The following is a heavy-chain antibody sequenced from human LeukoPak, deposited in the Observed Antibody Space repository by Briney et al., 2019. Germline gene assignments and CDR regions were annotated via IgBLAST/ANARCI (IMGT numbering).Heavy chain of an antibody. V-gene: IGHV1-69*02. CDR3: ARVSDSSGNFDY. Sequence: SVKVSCKTSGGTFSSYTISWVRQAPGQGLEWMGKIIPILGIANYAQKFQGRVTITADKSMSTAYMELSSLRSEDTAVYYCARVSDSSGNFDYWGQGTLVTVSS. CDR2: IIPILGIA. D-gene: IGHD3-22*01. CDR1: GGTFSSYT. J-gene: IGHJ4*02.